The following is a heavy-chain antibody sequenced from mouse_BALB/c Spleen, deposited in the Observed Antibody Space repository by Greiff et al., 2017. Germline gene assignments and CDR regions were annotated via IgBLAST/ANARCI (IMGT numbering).Heavy chain of an antibody. CDR2: ISSGGST. Sequence: VHLVESGGGLVKPGGSLKLSCAASGFTFSSYAMSWVRQTPEKRLEWVASISSGGSTYYPDSVKGRFTISRDNARNILYLQMSSLRSEDTAMYYCAREGRYDVWYFDVWGAGTTVTVSS. CDR1: GFTFSSYA. V-gene: IGHV5-6-5*01. D-gene: IGHD2-14*01. CDR3: AREGRYDVWYFDV. J-gene: IGHJ1*01.